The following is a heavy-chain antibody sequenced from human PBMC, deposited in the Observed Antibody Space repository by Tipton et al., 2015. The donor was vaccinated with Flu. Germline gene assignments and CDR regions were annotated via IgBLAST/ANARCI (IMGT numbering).Heavy chain of an antibody. CDR3: ARGATIFGDLHAFDI. J-gene: IGHJ3*02. D-gene: IGHD3-3*01. CDR2: IYSGGST. Sequence: SLRLSCAASGFTVSSNYMSWVRQAPGKGLEWVSVIYSGGSTYYADSVKGRFTISRDNSKNTLYLQMNSLRAEDTAVYYCARGATIFGDLHAFDIWGQGTMVTVSS. CDR1: GFTVSSNY. V-gene: IGHV3-53*01.